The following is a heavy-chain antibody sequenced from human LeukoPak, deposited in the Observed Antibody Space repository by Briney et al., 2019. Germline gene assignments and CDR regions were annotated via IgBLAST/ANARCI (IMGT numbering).Heavy chain of an antibody. CDR2: IIPIFGTA. CDR1: GGTFSSYA. V-gene: IGHV1-69*05. CDR3: ASRATYGDYGLDY. J-gene: IGHJ4*02. D-gene: IGHD4-17*01. Sequence: AASVKVSCKASGGTFSSYAISWVRQAPGQGLEWMGRIIPIFGTANYAQKFQGRVTITTDESTSTAYMELSSLRSEDTAVYYCASRATYGDYGLDYWGQGTLVTVSS.